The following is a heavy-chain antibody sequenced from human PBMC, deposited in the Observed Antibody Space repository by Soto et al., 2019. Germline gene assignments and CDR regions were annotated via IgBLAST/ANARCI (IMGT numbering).Heavy chain of an antibody. J-gene: IGHJ6*02. CDR3: ARDRSPPGDYYYYGMDV. D-gene: IGHD1-26*01. V-gene: IGHV1-69*13. CDR2: IIPIFGTA. Sequence: SVKVSCKASGGTFSSYAISWVRQAPGQGLEWMGGIIPIFGTANYAQKFQGRVTITADESTSTAYMELSSLRSEDTAVYYCARDRSPPGDYYYYGMDVWGQGTTVTVSS. CDR1: GGTFSSYA.